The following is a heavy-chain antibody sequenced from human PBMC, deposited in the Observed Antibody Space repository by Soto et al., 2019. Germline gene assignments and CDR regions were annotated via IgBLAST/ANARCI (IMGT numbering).Heavy chain of an antibody. D-gene: IGHD6-13*01. CDR1: GGSFSGYY. Sequence: PSETLSLTCAVYGGSFSGYYWSWIRQPPGKGLEWIGEINHSGSTNYNPSLKSRVTISVDTSKNQFSLNLSSVTAADTAKYYCARENILTAAAGKRDFDCWGQGTLVTRLL. CDR3: ARENILTAAAGKRDFDC. CDR2: INHSGST. V-gene: IGHV4-34*01. J-gene: IGHJ4*02.